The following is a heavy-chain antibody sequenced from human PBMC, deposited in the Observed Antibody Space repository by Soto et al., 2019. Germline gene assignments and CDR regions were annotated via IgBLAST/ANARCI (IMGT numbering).Heavy chain of an antibody. CDR3: TRDKDLQPTVWGF. J-gene: IGHJ4*02. V-gene: IGHV4-31*03. Sequence: SETLSLTCTVSGDSMATGGHYYNWIRQVPGKGLEWIGYVYYSGATHYTPSLRARATISRDTSKNQFSLRLISVTAADTALYYCTRDKDLQPTVWGFWGQGIQVTVSS. CDR2: VYYSGAT. CDR1: GDSMATGGHY. D-gene: IGHD3-16*01.